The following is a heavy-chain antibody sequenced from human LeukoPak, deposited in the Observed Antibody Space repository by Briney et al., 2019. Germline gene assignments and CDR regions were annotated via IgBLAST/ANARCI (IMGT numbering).Heavy chain of an antibody. D-gene: IGHD3-3*01. Sequence: SETLCLTCTVSGGSITSYYWSWIRQPAGKGLEGIGRINTSGTTNYNPSLKSRVTMSVDTSKKQFSLKLSSVTAADTAVYYCARAGDFWSGYPSRNYMDVWGKGTTVTVSS. CDR2: INTSGTT. CDR1: GGSITSYY. CDR3: ARAGDFWSGYPSRNYMDV. J-gene: IGHJ6*03. V-gene: IGHV4-4*07.